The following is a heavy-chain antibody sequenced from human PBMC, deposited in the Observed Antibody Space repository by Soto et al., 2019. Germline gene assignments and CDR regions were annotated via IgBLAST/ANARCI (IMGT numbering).Heavy chain of an antibody. Sequence: GESLKISCKGSGYSFTTYWIGWVRQMPGKGLEWMGIIYPTDADTRYSPSFQGQVTISADKSISTAYLQWSSLKASDTAMYYCARTVREQWLADYWGRGTLVTVSS. D-gene: IGHD6-19*01. CDR1: GYSFTTYW. CDR3: ARTVREQWLADY. J-gene: IGHJ4*02. V-gene: IGHV5-51*01. CDR2: IYPTDADT.